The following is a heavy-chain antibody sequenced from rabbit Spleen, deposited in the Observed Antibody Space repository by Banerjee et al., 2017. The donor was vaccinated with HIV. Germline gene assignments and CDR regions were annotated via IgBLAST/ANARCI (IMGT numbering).Heavy chain of an antibody. J-gene: IGHJ4*01. Sequence: QSLEESGGDLVKPGASLTLTCTASGFSFSGIYYMCWVRQAPGKGLEWIGCIYTNSGSTAYANWTKGRFTISKTSSTTVTLQMTSLTVADTATYFCARETSSGWGIVSFYFSLWGPGTLVTVS. CDR1: GFSFSGIYY. CDR3: ARETSSGWGIVSFYFSL. V-gene: IGHV1S40*01. CDR2: IYTNSGST. D-gene: IGHD4-1*01.